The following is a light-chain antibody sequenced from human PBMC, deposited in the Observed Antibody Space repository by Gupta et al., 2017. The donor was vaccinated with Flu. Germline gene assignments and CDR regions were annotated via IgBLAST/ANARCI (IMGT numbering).Light chain of an antibody. J-gene: IGKJ1*01. CDR2: DAS. V-gene: IGKV3-20*01. CDR1: QSDRSSY. Sequence: EIVLTQSPGTLSLSPGERATLSCRASQSDRSSYLAWYQQKPGQAPRLLIYDASYRANGIPDRFSGSGSGTDFTLTISRLEPEDFAMYYCQHDDKLPRTFGQGTKVEIK. CDR3: QHDDKLPRT.